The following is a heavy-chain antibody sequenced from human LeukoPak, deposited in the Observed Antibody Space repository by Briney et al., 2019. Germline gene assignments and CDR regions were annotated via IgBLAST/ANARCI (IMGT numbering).Heavy chain of an antibody. D-gene: IGHD5-12*01. J-gene: IGHJ4*02. CDR2: IYYSGST. V-gene: IGHV4-59*01. CDR3: ARDDQARGVDY. Sequence: PSETLSLSCTVSGGSISSYYWSWIRQPPGKGLEWIGYIYYSGSTNYNPSLKSRVTISVDTSKNQFSLKLSSVTAADTAVDYCARDDQARGVDYWGQGTLVTVSS. CDR1: GGSISSYY.